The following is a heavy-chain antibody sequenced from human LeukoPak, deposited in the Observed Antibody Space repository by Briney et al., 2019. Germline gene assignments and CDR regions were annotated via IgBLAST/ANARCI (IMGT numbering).Heavy chain of an antibody. V-gene: IGHV4-30-4*01. J-gene: IGHJ3*02. D-gene: IGHD6-13*01. CDR3: ARASPKQQLVLRGAFDI. Sequence: SQTLSLTCTVSGGSISSGDYYWSWIRQPPGKGLEWIGYIYYSGSTYYNPSLKSRVTISVDTSKNQFSLKLSSVTAADTAVYYCARASPKQQLVLRGAFDIWGQGTMVTVSS. CDR1: GGSISSGDYY. CDR2: IYYSGST.